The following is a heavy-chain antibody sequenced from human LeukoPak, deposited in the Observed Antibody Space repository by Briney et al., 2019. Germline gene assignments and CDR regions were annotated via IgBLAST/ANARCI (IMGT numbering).Heavy chain of an antibody. Sequence: ASLKVSCKASGYTFTSYEINWLRQPTGQGLEGMGWMNPNSGNTGYAQKFQGRVTMTTNTSISTAYMELSSLRSEDTAVYSCARAGGGYDYYYYYYMDVWGKGTTVTVSS. CDR1: GYTFTSYE. J-gene: IGHJ6*03. CDR2: MNPNSGNT. D-gene: IGHD5-12*01. CDR3: ARAGGGYDYYYYYYMDV. V-gene: IGHV1-8*01.